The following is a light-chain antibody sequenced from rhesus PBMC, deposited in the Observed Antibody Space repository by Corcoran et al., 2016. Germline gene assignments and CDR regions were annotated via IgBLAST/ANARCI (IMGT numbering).Light chain of an antibody. CDR2: YAS. Sequence: DIQMTQSPSSLSASVGDRVTITCRASQGISSYLAWYQQKPGKAPNPLIYYASNLESGVPSRFRGSGSGTEVTLTISSLQPEDVATYYWQQYNSAPFTFGHGTKLDIK. V-gene: IGKV1-37*01. CDR1: QGISSY. CDR3: QQYNSAPFT. J-gene: IGKJ3*01.